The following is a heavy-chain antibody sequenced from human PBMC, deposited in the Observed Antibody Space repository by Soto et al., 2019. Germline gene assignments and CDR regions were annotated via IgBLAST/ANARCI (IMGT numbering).Heavy chain of an antibody. J-gene: IGHJ4*02. D-gene: IGHD2-15*01. CDR3: ARVPDIVVVVAATEPFSEFDY. V-gene: IGHV3-48*02. CDR1: GFTFSSYS. CDR2: ISSSSSTI. Sequence: PGGSLRLSCAASGFTFSSYSMNWVRQAPGKGLEWVSYISSSSSTIYYADSVKGRFTISRDNAKNSLYLQMNSLRDEDTAVYYCARVPDIVVVVAATEPFSEFDYWGQGTLVTVSS.